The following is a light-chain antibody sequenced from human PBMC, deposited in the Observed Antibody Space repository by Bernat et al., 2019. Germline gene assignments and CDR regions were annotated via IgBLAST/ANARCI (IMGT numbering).Light chain of an antibody. V-gene: IGKV1-39*01. Sequence: DIHMTQPPSSRSASVADGATITCRASQSFSSFLNCYQQKPGKAPKLLIFAASSLQSGVPSRFSGSGSESDFTLTISSLRPEDFATYYCQQSYSTRLTFGGGSKLEIK. CDR3: QQSYSTRLT. J-gene: IGKJ4*01. CDR1: QSFSSF. CDR2: AAS.